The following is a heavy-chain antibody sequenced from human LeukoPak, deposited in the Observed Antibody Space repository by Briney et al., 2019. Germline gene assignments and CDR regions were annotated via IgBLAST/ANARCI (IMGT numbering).Heavy chain of an antibody. V-gene: IGHV3-23*03. CDR3: AKDLLCSTSCYRAFDI. CDR1: GFTFSSYS. Sequence: GGSLRLSCAASGFTFSSYSMNWVRQAPGKGLEWVSVIYSGGSTYYADSVKGRFTISRDNSKNTLYLQMNSLRAEDTAVYYCAKDLLCSTSCYRAFDIWGQGTMVTVSS. CDR2: IYSGGST. D-gene: IGHD2-2*01. J-gene: IGHJ3*02.